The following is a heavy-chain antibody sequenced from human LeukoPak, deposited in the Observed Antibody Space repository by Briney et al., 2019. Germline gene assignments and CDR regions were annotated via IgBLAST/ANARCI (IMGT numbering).Heavy chain of an antibody. J-gene: IGHJ3*02. CDR1: GGTFSSYA. CDR2: IIAYNGDT. CDR3: ARAQRWLQPEDAFDI. D-gene: IGHD5-24*01. V-gene: IGHV1-18*01. Sequence: GASVEVSCKASGGTFSSYAISWVRQAPGQGLEWMGRIIAYNGDTNYAQKLQGRVTMTIDISTSTTYMELGSLRSDDTAVYYCARAQRWLQPEDAFDIWGQGTMVTVSS.